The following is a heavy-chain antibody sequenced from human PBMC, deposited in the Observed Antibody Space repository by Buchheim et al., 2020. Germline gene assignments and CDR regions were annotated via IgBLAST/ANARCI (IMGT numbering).Heavy chain of an antibody. D-gene: IGHD3-22*01. CDR3: ARDHYYDSSGYFKNGYYYYGMDV. V-gene: IGHV3-48*02. CDR1: GFTFSSYS. CDR2: ISSSSSTI. J-gene: IGHJ6*02. Sequence: EVQLVESGGGLVQPGGSLRLSCAASGFTFSSYSMNWVRQAPGKGLEWVSYISSSSSTIYYADSVKGRFTISRDNAKNSLYMPMNSLRDEDTAVYYCARDHYYDSSGYFKNGYYYYGMDVWGQGTT.